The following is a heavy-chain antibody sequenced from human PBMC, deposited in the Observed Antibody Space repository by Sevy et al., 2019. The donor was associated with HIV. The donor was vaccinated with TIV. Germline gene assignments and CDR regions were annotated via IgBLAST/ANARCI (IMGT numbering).Heavy chain of an antibody. CDR2: FSFGCGKI. CDR1: GFTFSKYS. D-gene: IGHD2-8*01. V-gene: IGHV3-23*01. CDR3: AGEGCTRPHDY. J-gene: IGHJ4*02. Sequence: GSLRLSCAASGFTFSKYSMSWIRQTPGKGLGWVSTFSFGCGKINYADSVKGRFTISRDDSRNTFYLQMNSLRAEDTAIYYCAGEGCTRPHDYWGQGTVVTVSS.